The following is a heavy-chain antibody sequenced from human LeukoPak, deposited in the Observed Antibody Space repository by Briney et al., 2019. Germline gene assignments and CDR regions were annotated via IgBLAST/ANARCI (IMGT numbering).Heavy chain of an antibody. V-gene: IGHV1-18*04. Sequence: ASVKVSCKASGYTFTGYYIHWVRQAPGQGPEWMGWISAYDGNTNSAQKFQGRVIMTTDTSTSTAYMELRSLRSDDTAVYYCARDVYCDSSGYQNWFDPWGQGTLVTVSS. J-gene: IGHJ5*02. CDR3: ARDVYCDSSGYQNWFDP. CDR2: ISAYDGNT. CDR1: GYTFTGYY. D-gene: IGHD3-22*01.